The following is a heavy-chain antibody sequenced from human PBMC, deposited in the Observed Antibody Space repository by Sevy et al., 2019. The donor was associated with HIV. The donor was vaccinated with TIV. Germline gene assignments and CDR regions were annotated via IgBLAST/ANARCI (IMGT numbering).Heavy chain of an antibody. Sequence: SETLSLTCTVSGGSISSYCWSWIRQPPGKGLEWIGYIYYSGSTNYNPSLKSRVTISVDTYKNQFSLKLSSVTAADTAVYYCARTPGQNYLYFDLWGRGTLVTVSS. CDR3: ARTPGQNYLYFDL. J-gene: IGHJ2*01. CDR1: GGSISSYC. CDR2: IYYSGST. V-gene: IGHV4-59*01.